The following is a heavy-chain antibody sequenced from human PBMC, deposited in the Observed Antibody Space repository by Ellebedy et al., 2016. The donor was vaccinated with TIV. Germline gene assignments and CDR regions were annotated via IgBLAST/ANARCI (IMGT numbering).Heavy chain of an antibody. D-gene: IGHD4-17*01. CDR3: ARGVTTIGS. CDR1: GASIRSYY. V-gene: IGHV4-59*01. CDR2: IYYSGST. Sequence: SETLSLTCTVSGASIRSYYWSWIRQPPGKGLEWIGYIYYSGSTNYIPSLKSRLTISADTTKNQVSLKLTSVTAADTAVYYCARGVTTIGSWGQGTLVTVSS. J-gene: IGHJ4*02.